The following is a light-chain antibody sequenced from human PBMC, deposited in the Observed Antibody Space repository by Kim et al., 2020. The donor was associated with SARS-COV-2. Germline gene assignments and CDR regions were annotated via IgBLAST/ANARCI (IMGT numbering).Light chain of an antibody. CDR2: GAS. Sequence: PSVADRVTITCRASQDIRNYLGWYHQNPGRAPNPLIYGASSLPSGFPSSFSGSGSGTAFPLPISSVQPEDFPTYFCLPLSTYPLTFVQGTPLEI. CDR1: QDIRNY. J-gene: IGKJ5*01. V-gene: IGKV1-17*01. CDR3: LPLSTYPLT.